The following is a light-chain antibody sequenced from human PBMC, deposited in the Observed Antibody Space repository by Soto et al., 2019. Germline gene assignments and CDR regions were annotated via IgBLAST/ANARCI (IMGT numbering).Light chain of an antibody. J-gene: IGKJ1*01. CDR3: QHYNNWLS. Sequence: EIVMTQSPATLSVSPGERATLSCRASQSVSSNLAWYQQKPGQAPRLLIYGASTRATGIPARFSGSGSGTEFTLTISSLQSEDFAVYYCQHYNNWLSFGQGTKVDIK. CDR1: QSVSSN. CDR2: GAS. V-gene: IGKV3-15*01.